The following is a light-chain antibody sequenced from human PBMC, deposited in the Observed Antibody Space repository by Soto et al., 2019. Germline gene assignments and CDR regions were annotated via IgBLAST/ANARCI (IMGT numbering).Light chain of an antibody. V-gene: IGKV1-39*01. CDR3: QHSYTNPYT. J-gene: IGKJ2*01. Sequence: DIQMTQSPSSLSASVGDTVTLTCRTSQSISRFVNWYQLKPGKVPKLLIYTASRLPSGVPSRFSGSGSGTDVTLTISSVLPEDFATYFCQHSYTNPYTFGQGTKLEI. CDR2: TAS. CDR1: QSISRF.